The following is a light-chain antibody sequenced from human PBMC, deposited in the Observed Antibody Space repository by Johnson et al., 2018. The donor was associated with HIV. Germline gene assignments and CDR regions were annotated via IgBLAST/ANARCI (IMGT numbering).Light chain of an antibody. J-gene: IGLJ1*01. CDR3: GTWDSSLSAYV. CDR2: ENN. CDR1: SSNMGNNY. V-gene: IGLV1-51*02. Sequence: QSVLTQPPSVSAAPRQRVTISCSGNSSNMGNNYVSWYQQVPGTAPKLLIYENNKRPSGIPDRFSGSKSGTSATLGITGLQTGDEADYYCGTWDSSLSAYVFGTGTKVSVL.